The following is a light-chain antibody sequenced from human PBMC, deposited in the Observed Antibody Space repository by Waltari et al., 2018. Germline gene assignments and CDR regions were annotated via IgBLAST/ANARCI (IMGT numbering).Light chain of an antibody. CDR3: CAYAGSYILL. V-gene: IGLV2-11*01. CDR2: DVS. CDR1: RSDIGGHND. Sequence: QSALTQHRPVSGSPGQSVTISCTGTRSDIGGHNDVTWYQQHPGKAPKVMIYDVSKRPSGVPDRFSGSKSDSTASLTISGLQADDEADYYCCAYAGSYILLFGGGTKLTVL. J-gene: IGLJ3*02.